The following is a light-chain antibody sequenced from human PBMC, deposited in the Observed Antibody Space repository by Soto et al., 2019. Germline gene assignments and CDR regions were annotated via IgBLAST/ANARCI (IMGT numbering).Light chain of an antibody. CDR2: GAS. J-gene: IGKJ1*01. CDR1: QSVSSN. Sequence: IGLTQSPSTLSVSPGERATLSCRASQSVSSNLAWYQQKPGQAPRLLIYGASTRATGIPARFSGIGSGTEFTLTISSLKSEDFAVYYCQQYNNWPGFGQGTKVDI. CDR3: QQYNNWPG. V-gene: IGKV3-15*01.